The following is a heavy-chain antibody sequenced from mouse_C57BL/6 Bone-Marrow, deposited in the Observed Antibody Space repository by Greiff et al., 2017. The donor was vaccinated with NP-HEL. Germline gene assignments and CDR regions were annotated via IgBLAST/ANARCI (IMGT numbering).Heavy chain of an antibody. D-gene: IGHD2-1*01. CDR3: ARHGNYLAY. V-gene: IGHV1-69*01. CDR2: IDPSDSYT. CDR1: GYTFTSYW. Sequence: QVQLQQPGAELVMPGASVKLSCKASGYTFTSYWMHWVKQRPGQGLEWIGEIDPSDSYTNYNQKFKGKSTLTVDKSSSTAYMQLSSLTSEDSAVYYCARHGNYLAYWGQGTLVTVSA. J-gene: IGHJ3*01.